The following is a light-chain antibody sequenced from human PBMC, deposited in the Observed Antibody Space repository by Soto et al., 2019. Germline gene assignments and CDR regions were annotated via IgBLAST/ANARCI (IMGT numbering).Light chain of an antibody. CDR1: SSDLGSYNL. Sequence: QSALTQPASVSGSPGQSITLSCTGTSSDLGSYNLVSWYQQHPGKAPKLMIYEGSKRPSGVSYRFSGSKSGNTASLTISGLQTEDEADYYCCSYAGSSTFVFGTGNKLTVL. V-gene: IGLV2-23*01. J-gene: IGLJ1*01. CDR3: CSYAGSSTFV. CDR2: EGS.